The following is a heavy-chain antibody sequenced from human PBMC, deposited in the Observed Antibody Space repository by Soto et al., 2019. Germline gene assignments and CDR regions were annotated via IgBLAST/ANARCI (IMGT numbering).Heavy chain of an antibody. J-gene: IGHJ4*02. CDR1: GFTFSSSA. Sequence: VQLLESGGGLVQPGGSLRLSCAASGFTFSSSALRWVRQAPGLGLEWVSAISGSGGSTYYADSVTRRFTISRDESNNTLYGQRNSLRAEDTAIYYCAKVVVSVDYSSRSGFDYWGEGTLVTVTS. V-gene: IGHV3-23*01. CDR2: ISGSGGST. CDR3: AKVVVSVDYSSRSGFDY. D-gene: IGHD3-10*01.